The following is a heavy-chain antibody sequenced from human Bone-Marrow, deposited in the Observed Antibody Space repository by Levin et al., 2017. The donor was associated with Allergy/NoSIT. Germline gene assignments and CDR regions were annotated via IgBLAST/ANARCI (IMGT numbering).Heavy chain of an antibody. V-gene: IGHV3-33*01. CDR3: AGDWALTVIHEPTILNDR. CDR1: GFNFSHYA. J-gene: IGHJ5*02. D-gene: IGHD2-21*02. Sequence: GESLKISCAASGFNFSHYAMHWVRQPPGKGLEWVAVIWKDGSNEYYAGPVKGRVSISRDNSKNTLYLQMNSLRVEDTGFYYCAGDWALTVIHEPTILNDRWGQGALVTVSS. CDR2: IWKDGSNE.